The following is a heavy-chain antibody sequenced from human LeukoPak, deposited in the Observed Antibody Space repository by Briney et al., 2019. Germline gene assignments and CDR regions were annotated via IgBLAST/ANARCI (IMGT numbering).Heavy chain of an antibody. J-gene: IGHJ4*02. CDR1: VFTFSSYG. CDR3: AKFGGSGSGGLSHFDY. D-gene: IGHD3-10*01. V-gene: IGHV3-30*02. Sequence: GGSLRLSCAASVFTFSSYGMHWVRQAPGKGLEGVAFIRYDGSNKYYADSVKGRFTISRDNSKNTLYLQMNSLRAEDTAVYYCAKFGGSGSGGLSHFDYWGQGTLVTVSS. CDR2: IRYDGSNK.